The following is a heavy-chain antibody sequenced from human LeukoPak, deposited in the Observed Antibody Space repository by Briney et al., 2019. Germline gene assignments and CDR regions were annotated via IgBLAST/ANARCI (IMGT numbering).Heavy chain of an antibody. CDR2: ISAYNGST. V-gene: IGHV1-18*01. J-gene: IGHJ4*02. CDR1: GYTFISYG. Sequence: ASVKVSCKASGYTFISYGISWVRQAPGQGLEWMGWISAYNGSTNYAQKFQGRVTITTDESTSTAYMELSSLRSEDTAVYYCARAGGDVWGSYRSPFDYWGQGTLVTVSS. D-gene: IGHD3-16*02. CDR3: ARAGGDVWGSYRSPFDY.